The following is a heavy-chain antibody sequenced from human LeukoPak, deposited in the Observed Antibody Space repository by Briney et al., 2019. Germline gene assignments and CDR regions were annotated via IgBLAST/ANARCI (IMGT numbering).Heavy chain of an antibody. CDR1: GYTFTTHG. V-gene: IGHV1-18*01. Sequence: ASVKVSRKASGYTFTTHGIAWVRRAPGQGLEWMGWISAHNGNTNYAQSLQGRVTMTTDTSTNTAYMELRGLRSDDTAVYYCVRDGYFDLWGRGTLVTVSS. CDR3: VRDGYFDL. J-gene: IGHJ2*01. CDR2: ISAHNGNT.